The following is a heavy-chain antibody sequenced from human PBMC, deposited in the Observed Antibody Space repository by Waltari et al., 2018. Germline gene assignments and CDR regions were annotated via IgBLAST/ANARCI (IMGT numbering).Heavy chain of an antibody. D-gene: IGHD2-15*01. Sequence: EVQLVESGGGLVQPGGSLSLSCAASGFTFSSYAMPWFRSAPGKGLEWVSAISGSGGSTFYADSVKGRFTIARDNSKNTLYLQMNSLRAEDTAVYYCAKVLRGGDWYFDLWGRGTLVTVSS. CDR1: GFTFSSYA. CDR3: AKVLRGGDWYFDL. V-gene: IGHV3-23*04. J-gene: IGHJ2*01. CDR2: ISGSGGST.